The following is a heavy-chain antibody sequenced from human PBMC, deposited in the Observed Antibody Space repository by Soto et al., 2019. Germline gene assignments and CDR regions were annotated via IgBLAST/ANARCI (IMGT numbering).Heavy chain of an antibody. V-gene: IGHV3-30*18. CDR2: ISYDGSDK. Sequence: QVQLVESGGGVVQPGRSLRVSCAASGFTFSKPGMHWVRQAPGKGLEWVAGISYDGSDKYYAESVKGLFTISRDNSKNTLNLQMNTLRVEDTAVYYCAKDRRKWGDSPFENWGQGTLVTVSS. D-gene: IGHD2-21*02. CDR1: GFTFSKPG. J-gene: IGHJ4*02. CDR3: AKDRRKWGDSPFEN.